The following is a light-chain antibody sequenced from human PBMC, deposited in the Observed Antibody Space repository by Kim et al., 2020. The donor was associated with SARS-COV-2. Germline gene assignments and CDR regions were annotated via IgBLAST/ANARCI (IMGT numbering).Light chain of an antibody. J-gene: IGLJ2*01. V-gene: IGLV3-19*01. CDR1: SLRNYY. Sequence: SSELTQDPAVSVALGQTVKITCRGDSLRNYYASWYQQKPGQAPILVFYGKNNRPSGFPHRFSGSSSRDTATLTITGTQAEDEADYYCNSRDSSGVVFGGGTKVTVL. CDR2: GKN. CDR3: NSRDSSGVV.